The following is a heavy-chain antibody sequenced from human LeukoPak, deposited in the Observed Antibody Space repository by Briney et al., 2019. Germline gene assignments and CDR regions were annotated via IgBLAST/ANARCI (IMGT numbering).Heavy chain of an antibody. D-gene: IGHD6-19*01. CDR1: GYTFRSHG. CDR2: LSAYNGNT. Sequence: ASVKVDCKAAGYTFRSHGLSRVRPARGHGLEWMGYLSAYNGNTNYAQKLQGRVTMTTDTSTSTAYMELRSLRSDDTAVYYCARIQDYSSGWYYFDYWGQGTLVTVSS. CDR3: ARIQDYSSGWYYFDY. V-gene: IGHV1-18*04. J-gene: IGHJ4*02.